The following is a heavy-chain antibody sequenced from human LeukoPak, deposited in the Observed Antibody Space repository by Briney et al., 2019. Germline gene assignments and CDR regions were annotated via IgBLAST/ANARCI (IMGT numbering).Heavy chain of an antibody. CDR3: ARQVSREGHFDY. V-gene: IGHV3-7*01. D-gene: IGHD1-26*01. J-gene: IGHJ4*02. Sequence: GGSLRLSCAASGLTFNNYWLSWVRQGPGKGLEWVAHIKEDTSQKYYVGSVEGRFTISRDNARNSLYLQMNSLRGEDTAVYFCARQVSREGHFDYWGQGALVTVSS. CDR2: IKEDTSQK. CDR1: GLTFNNYW.